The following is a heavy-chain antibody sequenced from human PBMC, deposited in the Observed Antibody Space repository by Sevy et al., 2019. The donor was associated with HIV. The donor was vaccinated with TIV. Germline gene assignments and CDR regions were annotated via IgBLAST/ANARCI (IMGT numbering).Heavy chain of an antibody. CDR2: FIPMFDTA. Sequence: ASVKVSCKASGGTFSNYAISWVRQAPGQGLEWMGRFIPMFDTANYAQKFQGKVTLTADGSTTTAYMELSSLRSDDTAVYYCAGSYFDSSGYSPLYYYGMDVWGQGTTVTVSS. D-gene: IGHD3-22*01. J-gene: IGHJ6*02. CDR1: GGTFSNYA. CDR3: AGSYFDSSGYSPLYYYGMDV. V-gene: IGHV1-69*13.